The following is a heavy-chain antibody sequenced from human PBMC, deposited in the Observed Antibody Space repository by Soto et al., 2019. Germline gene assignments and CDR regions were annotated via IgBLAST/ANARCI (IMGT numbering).Heavy chain of an antibody. CDR1: GFTFSSYD. CDR3: ARVRWGSCGSLYYFDD. D-gene: IGHD2-15*01. CDR2: IGTAGDT. J-gene: IGHJ4*02. V-gene: IGHV3-13*01. Sequence: EVQLVESGGGLVQPGGSLRLSCAASGFTFSSYDMHWVRQATGKGLEWVSAIGTAGDTYYPGSVKGRFNISRENAKNSLYLQMNSLRAEDTAVYYCARVRWGSCGSLYYFDDWGQGTLVTVSS.